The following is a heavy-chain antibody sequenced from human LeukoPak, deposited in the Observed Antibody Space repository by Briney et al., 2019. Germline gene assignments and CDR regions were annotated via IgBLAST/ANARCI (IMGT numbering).Heavy chain of an antibody. CDR3: AKDTPSSSWYGAIDY. D-gene: IGHD6-13*01. J-gene: IGHJ4*02. CDR1: GFTFDDYA. Sequence: PGRSLRLSCAAPGFTFDDYAMHWVRHAPGKGLEWISGISWNSGSIGYADSVKGRFTISRDNAKNSLYLQMNSLRAEDTALYYCAKDTPSSSWYGAIDYWGQGTLVTVSS. CDR2: ISWNSGSI. V-gene: IGHV3-9*01.